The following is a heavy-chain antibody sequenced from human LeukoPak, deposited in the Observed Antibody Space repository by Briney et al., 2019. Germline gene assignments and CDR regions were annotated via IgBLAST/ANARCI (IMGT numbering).Heavy chain of an antibody. CDR1: GFTFSSYD. V-gene: IGHV3-13*01. J-gene: IGHJ4*02. D-gene: IGHD6-19*01. CDR3: ARVGYSSGWANFDY. CDR2: IGTAGDT. Sequence: PGGSLRLSCAASGFTFSSYDMHWVRQATGKGLEWVSAIGTAGDTYYPGSVKGRFTISRENAKNSLYLQMNSLRAGDTAVYYCARVGYSSGWANFDYWGQGTLVIVSS.